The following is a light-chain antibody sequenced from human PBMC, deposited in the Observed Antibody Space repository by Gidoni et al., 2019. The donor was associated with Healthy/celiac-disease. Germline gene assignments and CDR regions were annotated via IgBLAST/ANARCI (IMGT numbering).Light chain of an antibody. V-gene: IGKV3-11*01. J-gene: IGKJ3*01. Sequence: ETLLTQSPATLSLSPGERATLSCRASQSVSSYLAWYQQKPGQAPRLLIYDASNRATGIPARFSRSGSGTDFTLTISSLEPEDFAVYYCQQRSNWPITFGPGTKVDIK. CDR1: QSVSSY. CDR3: QQRSNWPIT. CDR2: DAS.